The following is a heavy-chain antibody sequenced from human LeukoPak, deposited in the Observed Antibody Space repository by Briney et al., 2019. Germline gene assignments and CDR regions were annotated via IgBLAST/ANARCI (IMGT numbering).Heavy chain of an antibody. J-gene: IGHJ4*02. Sequence: PSETLSLTCTVSGGSISSSSYYWGWIRQPPGKGLEWIGSIYYSGSTYYTPSLKSRVTISVDTSQHQFSLTLSAVTAPDTAVYYCARLGCSSTSCYTSSFADYWGQGALVTVSS. CDR2: IYYSGST. V-gene: IGHV4-39*01. D-gene: IGHD2-2*02. CDR3: ARLGCSSTSCYTSSFADY. CDR1: GGSISSSSYY.